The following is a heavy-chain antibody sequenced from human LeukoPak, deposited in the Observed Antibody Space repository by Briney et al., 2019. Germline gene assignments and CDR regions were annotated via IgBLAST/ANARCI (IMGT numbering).Heavy chain of an antibody. CDR2: IRSKANSYAT. V-gene: IGHV3-73*01. CDR3: TRRAKDDSSGYYST. D-gene: IGHD3-22*01. J-gene: IGHJ5*02. Sequence: GGSLKLSCAASGFTFSGSAMHWVRQASGKGLEWVGRIRSKANSYATAYAASVKGRFTISRDESKNTVYLQMNSLKTEDTAVYYCTRRAKDDSSGYYSTWGQGTLVTVSS. CDR1: GFTFSGSA.